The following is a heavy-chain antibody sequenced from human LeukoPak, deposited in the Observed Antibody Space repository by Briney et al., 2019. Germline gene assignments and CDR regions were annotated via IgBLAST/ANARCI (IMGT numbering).Heavy chain of an antibody. V-gene: IGHV4-61*02. J-gene: IGHJ4*02. Sequence: SETLSLTCTVSGGSINSGNYYWSWSRQPAGKGLEWIGRIHTSGSTNYNPSLKSRATISGDTSNNQVSVKLTSVTAADTAMYYCAREGHYYDDNRGYYPFDYWGQGALVTVSS. CDR3: AREGHYYDDNRGYYPFDY. CDR1: GGSINSGNYY. CDR2: IHTSGST. D-gene: IGHD3-22*01.